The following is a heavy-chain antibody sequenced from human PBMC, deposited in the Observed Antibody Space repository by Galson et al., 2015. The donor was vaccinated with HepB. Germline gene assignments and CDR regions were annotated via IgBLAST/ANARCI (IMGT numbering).Heavy chain of an antibody. J-gene: IGHJ4*02. V-gene: IGHV1-18*01. CDR3: ARGGVATIGGPTLDY. D-gene: IGHD5-24*01. CDR1: GYTFTTYG. CDR2: ISAYKGNT. Sequence: SCKASGYTFTTYGISWVRQAPGQGLEWMGRISAYKGNTDYAQNLQDRVTMTIDTSTNTAYMELRSLRSDDTAMYYCARGGVATIGGPTLDYWGQGTLVTVSS.